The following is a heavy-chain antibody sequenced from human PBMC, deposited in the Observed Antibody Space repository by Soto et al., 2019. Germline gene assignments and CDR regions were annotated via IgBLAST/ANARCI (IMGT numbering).Heavy chain of an antibody. V-gene: IGHV4-30-2*01. D-gene: IGHD1-26*01. CDR3: ARGGGSDSFDY. Sequence: SETLSLTCTVSGASITFGGYSWSWIRQAPGKGLEWIGYINHLETTFYNPSFESRLTLSIDRAKNQFSLKLHSMSAADRAVYFCARGGGSDSFDYWGQGILVTVSS. CDR2: INHLETT. CDR1: GASITFGGYS. J-gene: IGHJ4*02.